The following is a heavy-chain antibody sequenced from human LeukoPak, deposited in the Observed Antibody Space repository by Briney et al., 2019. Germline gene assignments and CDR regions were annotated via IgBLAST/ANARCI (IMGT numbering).Heavy chain of an antibody. V-gene: IGHV6-1*01. D-gene: IGHD5-24*01. CDR1: GDSVSTNSVA. CDR3: AREPDGYNSKPLDY. CDR2: TYYRSKWYN. Sequence: ASQTLSLTCAISGDSVSTNSVAWNWIRQSPSRGLEWLGRTYYRSKWYNDYAVSVKSRITINPDTSKNQISLQLKSVTPEDTAVYYCAREPDGYNSKPLDYWGQGTLVTVSS. J-gene: IGHJ4*02.